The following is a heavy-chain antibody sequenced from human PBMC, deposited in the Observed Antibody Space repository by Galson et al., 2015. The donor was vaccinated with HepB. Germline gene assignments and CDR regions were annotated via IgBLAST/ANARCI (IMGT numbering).Heavy chain of an antibody. J-gene: IGHJ4*02. D-gene: IGHD5-24*01. CDR3: ARGGMATVGGPTFDY. V-gene: IGHV1-18*01. Sequence: PVKVSCKASGYAFSSYSITWVRQAPGQGLEWVRWFNPYNRDTNFARKFQGRVTMTTDTFTRTAYMELRSLSSDDTAVYYCARGGMATVGGPTFDYWGQGTLVAVSS. CDR2: FNPYNRDT. CDR1: GYAFSSYS.